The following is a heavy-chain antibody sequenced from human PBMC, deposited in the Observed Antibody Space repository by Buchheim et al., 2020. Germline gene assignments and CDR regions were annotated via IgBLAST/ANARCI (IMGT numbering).Heavy chain of an antibody. CDR1: GFSFSDYS. CDR3: VRCGNPYGTICDY. D-gene: IGHD4-23*01. J-gene: IGHJ4*02. V-gene: IGHV3-11*05. Sequence: QVQLVESGGGLVKPGGSLRLSCAASGFSFSDYSMSWIRQAPGKGLEWVSFISTSDTYTKYADSVKGRFTISRDNAKNSLYLQMNSLRAEDTAMFYCVRCGNPYGTICDYWGQGTL. CDR2: ISTSDTYT.